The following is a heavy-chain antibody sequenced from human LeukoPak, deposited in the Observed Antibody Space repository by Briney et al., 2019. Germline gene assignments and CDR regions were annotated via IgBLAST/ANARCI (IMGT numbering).Heavy chain of an antibody. CDR1: GFTFSSYW. D-gene: IGHD1-26*01. V-gene: IGHV3-7*01. CDR2: ITPLGTEK. Sequence: QPGGSLRLYCAASGFTFSSYWMSWVRQAPGKGLEWVANITPLGTEKYYVDSVKGRFTISRDNAKNSLYLQMNSLTAEDTAVYYCARTGSGSYPAVYYFGYWGQGTLVTVSS. CDR3: ARTGSGSYPAVYYFGY. J-gene: IGHJ4*02.